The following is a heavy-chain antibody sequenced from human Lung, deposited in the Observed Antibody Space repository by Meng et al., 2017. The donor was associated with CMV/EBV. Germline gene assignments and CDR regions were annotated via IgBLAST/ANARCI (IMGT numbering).Heavy chain of an antibody. CDR1: GYTLTNYY. J-gene: IGHJ4*01. D-gene: IGHD6-13*01. CDR3: ARDLGYSSSWYFQYYVDG. V-gene: IGHV1-46*01. Sequence: ASVKVSCKASGYTLTNYYIHWVRQAPGQGLEWMGIINPSDNTTIYAQKFQGRVTMTRDTSTSTVYMELSSLRSDDTALYYCARDLGYSSSWYFQYYVDGWGHGTLVTVSS. CDR2: INPSDNTT.